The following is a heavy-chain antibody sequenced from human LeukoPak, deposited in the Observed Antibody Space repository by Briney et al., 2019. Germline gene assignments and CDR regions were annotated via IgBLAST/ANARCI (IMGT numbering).Heavy chain of an antibody. V-gene: IGHV3-74*01. CDR3: STGSGHAFDI. CDR1: GFTFSSYW. D-gene: IGHD3-10*01. Sequence: GGSLRLSRAASGFTFSSYWMHWVRQVPGKGLVWVSRINSDGSSTSYADSVKGRFTTSRDNAKNTLYVQMNSLRAEDTAVYYCSTGSGHAFDIWGRGTMVTVSS. J-gene: IGHJ3*02. CDR2: INSDGSST.